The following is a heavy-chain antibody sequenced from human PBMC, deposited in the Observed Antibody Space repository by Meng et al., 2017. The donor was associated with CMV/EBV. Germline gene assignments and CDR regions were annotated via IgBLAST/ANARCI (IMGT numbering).Heavy chain of an antibody. V-gene: IGHV3-21*01. D-gene: IGHD2-2*01. CDR3: ARGNLDPHCSSTSCYDYYYGMDV. CDR2: ISSSSSYI. Sequence: GESLKISCAASGFTFSSYSMNWVRQAPGKGLEWVSSISSSSSYIYYADSVKGRFTISRDNAKNSLYLQMNSLRAEDTAVYYCARGNLDPHCSSTSCYDYYYGMDVWGQGTTVTVSS. CDR1: GFTFSSYS. J-gene: IGHJ6*02.